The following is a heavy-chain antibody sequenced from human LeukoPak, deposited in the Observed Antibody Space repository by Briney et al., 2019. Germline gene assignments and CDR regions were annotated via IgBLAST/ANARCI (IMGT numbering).Heavy chain of an antibody. CDR1: GFTFANYA. Sequence: GGSLRLPCAASGFTFANYAMSWVRQGPGKGLEWVSTISGSGGSTYYADSVKGRFTISRDNSKNTLFLQMNSLRADDTAVYFCAKDQKSIAATGYDYWGQGTLATVSS. CDR2: ISGSGGST. V-gene: IGHV3-23*01. J-gene: IGHJ4*02. CDR3: AKDQKSIAATGYDY. D-gene: IGHD6-13*01.